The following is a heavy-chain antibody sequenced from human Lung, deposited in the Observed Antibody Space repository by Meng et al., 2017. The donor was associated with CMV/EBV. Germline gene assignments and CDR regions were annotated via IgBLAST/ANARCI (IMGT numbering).Heavy chain of an antibody. CDR3: ARQGIVAWYYFDY. Sequence: XVSCKGSGYSFTSYWIGWVRQMPGKGLEWMGIIYPGDSDTRHSPSFQGQVTISADKSISTAYLQWSSLKASDTAMYYCARQGIVAWYYFDYWGQGTLVTVSS. V-gene: IGHV5-51*01. CDR1: GYSFTSYW. D-gene: IGHD1-26*01. J-gene: IGHJ4*02. CDR2: IYPGDSDT.